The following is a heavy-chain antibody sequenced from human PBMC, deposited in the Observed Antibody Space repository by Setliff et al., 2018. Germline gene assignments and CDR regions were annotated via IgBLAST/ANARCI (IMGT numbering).Heavy chain of an antibody. J-gene: IGHJ4*02. V-gene: IGHV1-18*01. CDR1: GYTFTDFG. Sequence: GASVKVSCKASGYTFTDFGVSWVRQAPGQGLEWVGWISPYSGNTYYAPKFQGRITMTTDTSTTTAYMELRSLRSDDTAVYYCSRLVRYCTSTSCQGASGVEYWGQGTLVTVSS. CDR2: ISPYSGNT. CDR3: SRLVRYCTSTSCQGASGVEY. D-gene: IGHD2-8*01.